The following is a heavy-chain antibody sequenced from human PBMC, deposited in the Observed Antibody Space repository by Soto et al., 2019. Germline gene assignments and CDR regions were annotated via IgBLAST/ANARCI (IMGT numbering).Heavy chain of an antibody. CDR3: ARWGYCSSTSCYGDAFDI. CDR2: IYYSGST. Sequence: SETLSLTCTVSGGSISSYYSRWIRQPPGKGLEWIGYIYYSGSTNYNPSLKSRVTISVDTSKNQFSLKLSSVTAADTAVYYCARWGYCSSTSCYGDAFDIWGQGTMVTVSS. CDR1: GGSISSYY. D-gene: IGHD2-2*01. J-gene: IGHJ3*02. V-gene: IGHV4-59*01.